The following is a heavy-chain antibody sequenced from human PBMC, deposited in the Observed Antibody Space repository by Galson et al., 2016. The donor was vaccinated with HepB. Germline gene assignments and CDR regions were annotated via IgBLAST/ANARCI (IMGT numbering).Heavy chain of an antibody. Sequence: SLRLSCAASGFTFSNYDMHWVRQATGKGLEWVSAIGAAGDTYYPGSVKGRFTISRENANNSLYLHMNSLRAGDTAVYYCAREGGCSGGRCHNAAVDIWGQGTMVTVAS. CDR3: AREGGCSGGRCHNAAVDI. V-gene: IGHV3-13*01. CDR1: GFTFSNYD. J-gene: IGHJ3*02. D-gene: IGHD2-15*01. CDR2: IGAAGDT.